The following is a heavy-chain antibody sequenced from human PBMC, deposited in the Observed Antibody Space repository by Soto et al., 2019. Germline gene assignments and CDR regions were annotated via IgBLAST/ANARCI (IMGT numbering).Heavy chain of an antibody. J-gene: IGHJ3*02. V-gene: IGHV1-69*01. CDR2: IIPIFGTA. CDR3: ARETGVVVAATHYAFDI. D-gene: IGHD2-15*01. CDR1: GGTFSSYA. Sequence: QVQLVQSGAEVKKPGSSVKVSCKASGGTFSSYAISWVRQAPGQGLEWMGGIIPIFGTANYAQKFQGRVTITADESTSTAYMGRRSMRSEDTDVYYCARETGVVVAATHYAFDIWGQGTMVTVSS.